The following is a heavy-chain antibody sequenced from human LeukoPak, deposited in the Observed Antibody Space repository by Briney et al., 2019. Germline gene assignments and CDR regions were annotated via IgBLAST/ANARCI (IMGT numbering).Heavy chain of an antibody. D-gene: IGHD2-15*01. J-gene: IGHJ3*02. Sequence: SETLSHTCTVSGYSISSGYYWGWIRQPPGKGLEWIGEINHSGSTNYNPSLKSRVTISVDTSKNQFSLKLSSVTAADTAVYYCARVNCSGGSCHTTQQGAFDIWGQGTMVTVSS. V-gene: IGHV4-38-2*02. CDR2: INHSGST. CDR1: GYSISSGYY. CDR3: ARVNCSGGSCHTTQQGAFDI.